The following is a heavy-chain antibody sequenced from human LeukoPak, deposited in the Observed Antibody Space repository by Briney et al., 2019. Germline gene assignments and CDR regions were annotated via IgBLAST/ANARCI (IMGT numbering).Heavy chain of an antibody. D-gene: IGHD3-10*02. Sequence: GGSLTLSCADSGFNFSSHTMNWVRQAPGKGLEWVSSISSSSTYIYYADSVKGRFTISRDNAKNSLYLQMNSLRAEDTAVYYCAREFSVLGNFDYWGQGTLVTVSS. V-gene: IGHV3-21*01. CDR2: ISSSSTYI. CDR1: GFNFSSHT. J-gene: IGHJ4*02. CDR3: AREFSVLGNFDY.